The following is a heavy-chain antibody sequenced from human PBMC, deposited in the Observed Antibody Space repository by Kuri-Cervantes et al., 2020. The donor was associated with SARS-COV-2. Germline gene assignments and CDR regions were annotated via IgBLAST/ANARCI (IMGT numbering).Heavy chain of an antibody. CDR2: INHSGST. D-gene: IGHD3-10*01. CDR3: ARGGFWYGAGYFDY. V-gene: IGHV4-34*01. Sequence: GSLRLYCAVYGGSFSGYYWSRIRQHPGKGLEWIGEINHSGSTNYNPSLKSRFTISVDTSKNQFSLKLSSLTAADTAVYYCARGGFWYGAGYFDYWGQGTLVTVSS. CDR1: GGSFSGYY. J-gene: IGHJ4*02.